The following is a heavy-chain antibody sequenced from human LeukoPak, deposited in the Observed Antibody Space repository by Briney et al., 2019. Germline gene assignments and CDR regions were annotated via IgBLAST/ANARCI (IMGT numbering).Heavy chain of an antibody. CDR3: VRGKYSSGPDSFEY. Sequence: PGGSLRLSCAAYGFTFSSYSMNWVRQAPGKGLEWVSYISGSSTNIYYADSVKGRFTISRDKAKNSLYLQMNSLSADDTAVYYCVRGKYSSGPDSFEYWGQGTLVTVSS. CDR1: GFTFSSYS. V-gene: IGHV3-21*06. J-gene: IGHJ4*02. CDR2: ISGSSTNI. D-gene: IGHD6-19*01.